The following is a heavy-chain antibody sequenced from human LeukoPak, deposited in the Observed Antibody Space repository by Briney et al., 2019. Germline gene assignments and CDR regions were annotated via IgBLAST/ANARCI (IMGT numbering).Heavy chain of an antibody. J-gene: IGHJ3*02. CDR1: GFTFSSYT. CDR2: ISSSNNYI. CDR3: ARRFYGGNSGDAFDI. Sequence: GGSLRLSCTASGFTFSSYTMNWVRQAPGKGLEWVSCISSSNNYIYYADSVKGRYTISRDNAKNSLNLQMNSLRAEDTAVYYCARRFYGGNSGDAFDIWGQGTMVTVSS. V-gene: IGHV3-21*01. D-gene: IGHD4-23*01.